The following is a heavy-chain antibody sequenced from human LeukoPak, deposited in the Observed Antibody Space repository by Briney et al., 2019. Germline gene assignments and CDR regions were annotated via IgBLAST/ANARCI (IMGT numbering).Heavy chain of an antibody. CDR1: GFTFSSYG. D-gene: IGHD2-2*01. J-gene: IGHJ6*04. CDR2: ISYDGSNK. V-gene: IGHV3-30*18. Sequence: PGGSLRLSCAPSGFTFSSYGMHWVRQAPGKGLEWVAVISYDGSNKYYADSVKGRLTISRDNSKNTLYLQMNSLRAEDTAVYYCAKDGSTSLAGYYYGMDVWGKGTTVTVSS. CDR3: AKDGSTSLAGYYYGMDV.